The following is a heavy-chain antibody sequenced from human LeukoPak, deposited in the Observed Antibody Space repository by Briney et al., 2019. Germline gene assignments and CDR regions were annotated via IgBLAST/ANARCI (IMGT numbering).Heavy chain of an antibody. V-gene: IGHV1-69*05. CDR1: GGTFSSYA. CDR2: IIPIFGTA. J-gene: IGHJ5*02. D-gene: IGHD5-12*01. CDR3: ASPSSGYDYWSDP. Sequence: APVKVSCKASGGTFSSYAISWVRQAPGQGLEWMGRIIPIFGTANYAQKFQGRVTITTDESTSTAYMELSSLRSEDTAVYYCASPSSGYDYWSDPWGQGTLVTVSS.